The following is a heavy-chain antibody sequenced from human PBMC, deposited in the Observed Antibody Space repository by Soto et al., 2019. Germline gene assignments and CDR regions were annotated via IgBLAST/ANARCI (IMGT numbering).Heavy chain of an antibody. V-gene: IGHV3-23*01. CDR1: GFTFSNFA. J-gene: IGHJ5*02. D-gene: IGHD6-13*01. CDR2: ITGGGGST. Sequence: GGSLRLSCAASGFTFSNFAMSWVRQAPGKGLEWVSRITGGGGSTFYADSVKGRFTISRDNSKNTLYLQMNSLRAEDTAVYYCSKDPPRYNSTPTAFDPWGQGTLVTVSS. CDR3: SKDPPRYNSTPTAFDP.